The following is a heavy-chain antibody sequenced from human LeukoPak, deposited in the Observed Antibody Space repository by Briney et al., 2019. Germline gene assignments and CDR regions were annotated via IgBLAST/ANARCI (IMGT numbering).Heavy chain of an antibody. CDR1: GGSISSSSYY. V-gene: IGHV4-39*01. CDR3: ARLAVTTSVDY. D-gene: IGHD4-17*01. Sequence: SKTLSLTCTVSGGSISSSSYYWGWIRQPPGKGLEWIGSIYYSGSTYYNPSLKSRVTISVDTSKNQFSLKLSSVTAADTAVYYCARLAVTTSVDYWGQGTLVTVSS. CDR2: IYYSGST. J-gene: IGHJ4*02.